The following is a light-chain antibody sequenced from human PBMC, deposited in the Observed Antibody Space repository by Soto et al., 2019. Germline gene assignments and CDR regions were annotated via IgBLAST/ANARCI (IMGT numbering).Light chain of an antibody. CDR1: QSIATF. V-gene: IGKV1-39*01. Sequence: DIQMTQSPSSLSASVGDRVTVTCRASQSIATFLNWYQHKPGKAPKLLISGASNLQSGVPSRFSGSGSGTDFTLPINSLHPEDFATYYCQQSYSSLALTFGGGTKLEIK. CDR2: GAS. J-gene: IGKJ4*01. CDR3: QQSYSSLALT.